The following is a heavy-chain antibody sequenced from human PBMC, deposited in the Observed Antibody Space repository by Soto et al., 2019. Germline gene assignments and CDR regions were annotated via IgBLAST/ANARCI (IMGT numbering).Heavy chain of an antibody. CDR2: IIPIFGTA. D-gene: IGHD1-26*01. CDR3: ARGSLPYIVGATNRGQYFDY. V-gene: IGHV1-69*01. J-gene: IGHJ4*02. Sequence: QVQLVXSXXEVXKPGSSXKVSCKASGGTFSSYAIXXXXXXXXQGLEWMGGIIPIFGTANYAQKFQGRVTITAXXXXXXXXXXXXXXXXXXXXXYYCARGSLPYIVGATNRGQYFDYWGQGTLVTVSS. CDR1: GGTFSSYA.